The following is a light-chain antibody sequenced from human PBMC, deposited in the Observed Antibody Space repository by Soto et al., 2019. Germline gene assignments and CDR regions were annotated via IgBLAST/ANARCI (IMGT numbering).Light chain of an antibody. V-gene: IGKV3-15*01. J-gene: IGKJ1*01. CDR2: DAS. CDR1: QSVSSN. CDR3: QQYNNWPRT. Sequence: EIVMTQSPATLSVSPGEGATLSCRASQSVSSNLAWYQMKPGQAPRLLIYDASTRATGIPARFSGSGSGTEFTLTISSLQSEDFAVYYCQQYNNWPRTFGQGTNVEIK.